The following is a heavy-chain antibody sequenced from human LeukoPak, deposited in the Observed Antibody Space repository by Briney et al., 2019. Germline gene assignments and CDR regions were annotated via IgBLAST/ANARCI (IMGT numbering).Heavy chain of an antibody. CDR3: ASTEVTTSYCDY. Sequence: GGSLRLSCAASGFTFSSYSMNWVRQAPGKGLEWVSSISSSSSYIYYADSVKGRFTISRDNAKNSLYLQMNSLRAEDTAVYYCASTEVTTSYCDYWGQGTLVTVSS. D-gene: IGHD4-11*01. J-gene: IGHJ4*02. V-gene: IGHV3-21*01. CDR2: ISSSSSYI. CDR1: GFTFSSYS.